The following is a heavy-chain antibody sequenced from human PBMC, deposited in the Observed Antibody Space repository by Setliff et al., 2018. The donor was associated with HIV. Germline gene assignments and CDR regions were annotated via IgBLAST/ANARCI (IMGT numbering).Heavy chain of an antibody. Sequence: ASVKVSCKASGYTFTSYAMHWVRQAPGQRLEWMGWINAGNGNTKYSQKSQGRVTITRDTSASTAYMELSSLRSEDTAVYYCARGPSGWPHFDYWGQGTLVTVSS. CDR2: INAGNGNT. J-gene: IGHJ4*02. V-gene: IGHV1-3*01. CDR3: ARGPSGWPHFDY. CDR1: GYTFTSYA. D-gene: IGHD6-19*01.